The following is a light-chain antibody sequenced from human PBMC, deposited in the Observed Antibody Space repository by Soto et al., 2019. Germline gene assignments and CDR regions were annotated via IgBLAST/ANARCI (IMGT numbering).Light chain of an antibody. Sequence: QSVPTQPPSASGSPGQSVTISCTGTSSDVGAYIFVSWYQQHPGKAPKLMVYDVNRRPPGVPDRVFGSKSGNTASLTVSGLQAEDEADYYCVSFAGGTYVFGTGTKVTVL. J-gene: IGLJ1*01. V-gene: IGLV2-8*01. CDR2: DVN. CDR3: VSFAGGTYV. CDR1: SSDVGAYIF.